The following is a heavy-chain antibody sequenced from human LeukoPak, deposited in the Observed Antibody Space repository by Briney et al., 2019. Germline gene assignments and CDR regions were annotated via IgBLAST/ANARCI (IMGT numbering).Heavy chain of an antibody. CDR3: VKSGSYYEAFDY. D-gene: IGHD1-26*01. J-gene: IGHJ4*02. V-gene: IGHV4-38-2*02. CDR1: GYSISSNYY. Sequence: SETLSLTCIVSGYSISSNYYWGWIRPPPGKGLEWIGSTYHSGSTFYNPSLKSRLTISVDTSKNQFSLKLSSVTAADTAVYYCVKSGSYYEAFDYWGQGTLVPVSS. CDR2: TYHSGST.